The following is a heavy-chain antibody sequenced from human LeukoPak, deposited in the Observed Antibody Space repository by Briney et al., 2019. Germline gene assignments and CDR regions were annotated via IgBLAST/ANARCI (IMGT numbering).Heavy chain of an antibody. CDR1: AGSISSSSYY. J-gene: IGHJ5*02. D-gene: IGHD5-18*01. Sequence: SETLSLTCTVAAGSISSSSYYWGWIRQPPGKGLEWIGSMYYSGTYSGSTYQNPSLKSRVTISVDTSKNQFSLKVTSVTAADTAVYYCARHTAMGSPLHHWGQGTRVTVSS. CDR2: MYYSGTYSGST. V-gene: IGHV4-39*01. CDR3: ARHTAMGSPLHH.